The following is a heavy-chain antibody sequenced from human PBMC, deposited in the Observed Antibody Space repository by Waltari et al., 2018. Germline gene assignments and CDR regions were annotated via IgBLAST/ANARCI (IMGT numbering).Heavy chain of an antibody. Sequence: QLQLQESGSGLVKPSQTLSLTCAVSGGSISSGGSPWSWIRQPPGKGLEWIGYIYHSGSTYYNPSLKSRVTISVDRSKNQFSLKLSSVTAADTAVYYCARDRYGSGSYWGYYMDVWGKGTTVTVSS. CDR2: IYHSGST. D-gene: IGHD3-10*01. CDR1: GGSISSGGSP. J-gene: IGHJ6*03. V-gene: IGHV4-30-2*01. CDR3: ARDRYGSGSYWGYYMDV.